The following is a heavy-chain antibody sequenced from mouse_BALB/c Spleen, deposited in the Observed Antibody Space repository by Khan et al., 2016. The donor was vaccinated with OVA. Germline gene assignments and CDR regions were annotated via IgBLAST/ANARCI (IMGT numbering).Heavy chain of an antibody. Sequence: QIQLQQSGAELVRPGASVKLSCKASGYSFTSYWLNWVKQRPGQGLEWIGLIHPSDSETRLNQKFKDKATLTVDKSSSTAFMQLSSPTSEDSAGYYCARGTTASYWYFDVWGAGTTVTVSS. D-gene: IGHD1-2*01. CDR1: GYSFTSYW. V-gene: IGHV1-61*01. J-gene: IGHJ1*01. CDR3: ARGTTASYWYFDV. CDR2: IHPSDSET.